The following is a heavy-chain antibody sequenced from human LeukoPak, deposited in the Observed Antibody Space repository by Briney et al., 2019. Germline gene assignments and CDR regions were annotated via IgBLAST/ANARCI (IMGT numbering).Heavy chain of an antibody. CDR2: INHSGST. Sequence: PSETLSLTCAVYGGSFSGYYWSWIRQPPGKGLEWIGEINHSGSTNYNPSLKSRVTISVDTSKNKFSLKLSSVTAADTAVYYCARVSRGYSYARFDYWGQGTLVTVSS. J-gene: IGHJ4*02. CDR3: ARVSRGYSYARFDY. D-gene: IGHD5-18*01. CDR1: GGSFSGYY. V-gene: IGHV4-34*01.